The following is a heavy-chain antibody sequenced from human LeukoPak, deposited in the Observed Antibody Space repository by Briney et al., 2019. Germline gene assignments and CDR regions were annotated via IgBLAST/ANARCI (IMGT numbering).Heavy chain of an antibody. CDR1: GFTFSSYE. Sequence: GSLRLSCAASGFTFSSYEMNWVRQAPGKGLEWVSYISSSGSTIYYADSVKGRFTISRDNAKNSLYLQMNSLRAEDTAVYYCARGDCSSTSCYFDYWGQGTLVTVSS. CDR3: ARGDCSSTSCYFDY. J-gene: IGHJ4*02. V-gene: IGHV3-48*03. CDR2: ISSSGSTI. D-gene: IGHD2-2*01.